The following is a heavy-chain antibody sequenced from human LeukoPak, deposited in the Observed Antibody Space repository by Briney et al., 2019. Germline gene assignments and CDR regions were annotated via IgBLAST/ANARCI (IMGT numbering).Heavy chain of an antibody. CDR2: ISYDGSNK. J-gene: IGHJ4*02. CDR3: ARGGFYSGYDPFDY. V-gene: IGHV3-30*04. D-gene: IGHD5-12*01. CDR1: GFSFSSYV. Sequence: GGSLRLSCAASGFSFSSYVMHWVRQAPGKGLEWVAVISYDGSNKYYADSVKGRFTISRDNAKNSLYLQMNSLRAEDTAVYYCARGGFYSGYDPFDYWGQGTLVTVSS.